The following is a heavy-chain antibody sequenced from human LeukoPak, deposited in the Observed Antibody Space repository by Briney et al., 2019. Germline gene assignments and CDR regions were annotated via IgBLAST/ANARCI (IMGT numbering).Heavy chain of an antibody. V-gene: IGHV3-9*01. Sequence: PGGSLRLSCGASEFNFDDYAMHWVRQAPGKGLEWVSGISWNSGRIGYADSVKGRFTISRDNAKNSLYLQMNSLRAEDTALYYCARDASGSRQLDYWGQGTLVTVSS. J-gene: IGHJ4*02. D-gene: IGHD1-26*01. CDR1: EFNFDDYA. CDR3: ARDASGSRQLDY. CDR2: ISWNSGRI.